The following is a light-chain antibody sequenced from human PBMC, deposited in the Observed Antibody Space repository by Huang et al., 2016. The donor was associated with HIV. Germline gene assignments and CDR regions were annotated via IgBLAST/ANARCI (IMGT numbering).Light chain of an antibody. Sequence: EIVMTQSPATLSVSPGGRASLAGRASQSVRGNIAWYQQKPGQAPGPLIFDASPRAAGVPARFTGSGSGAEFTLTISSLQSEDSAVYYCQYYNNWPPRGTFGQGTKVEIK. CDR2: DAS. CDR3: QYYNNWPPRGT. J-gene: IGKJ1*01. CDR1: QSVRGN. V-gene: IGKV3-15*01.